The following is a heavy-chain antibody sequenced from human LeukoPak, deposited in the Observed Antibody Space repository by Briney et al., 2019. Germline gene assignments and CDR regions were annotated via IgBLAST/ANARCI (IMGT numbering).Heavy chain of an antibody. CDR2: IYYSGST. Sequence: SETLSLTCTVYGGSISSYYWSWIRQPPGKGLEWIGYIYYSGSTNYNPSLKSRVTISVDTSKNQFSLKLSSVTAADTAVYYCARAVVVPAASGYYYYYMDVWGKGTTVTVSS. CDR1: GGSISSYY. J-gene: IGHJ6*03. V-gene: IGHV4-59*12. D-gene: IGHD2-2*01. CDR3: ARAVVVPAASGYYYYYMDV.